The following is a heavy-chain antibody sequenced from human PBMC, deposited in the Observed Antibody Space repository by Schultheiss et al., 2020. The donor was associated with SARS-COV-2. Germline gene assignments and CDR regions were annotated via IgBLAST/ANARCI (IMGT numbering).Heavy chain of an antibody. CDR3: ARFDGGYDFWSGDYYGMDV. CDR2: ISWNSGSI. CDR1: GFTFDDYA. J-gene: IGHJ6*02. Sequence: GGSLRLSCAASGFTFDDYAMHWVRQAPGKGLEWVSGISWNSGSIGYADSVKGRFTISRDNAKNSLYLQMNSLRAEDTAVYYCARFDGGYDFWSGDYYGMDVWGQGTTVTVSS. V-gene: IGHV3-9*01. D-gene: IGHD3-3*01.